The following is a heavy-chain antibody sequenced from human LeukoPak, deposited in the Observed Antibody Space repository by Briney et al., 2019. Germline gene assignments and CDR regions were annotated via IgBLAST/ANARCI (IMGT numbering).Heavy chain of an antibody. Sequence: GGSLRLSCAAAGFTFSSYGMHWVRQAPGKGLEWVAFIRNDGSNKYYADSVKGRFTISRDNSKNTLYLQMNSLRAEDTAVYYCAKVLVRGGDWFDPWGQGTLVTVSS. J-gene: IGHJ5*02. CDR3: AKVLVRGGDWFDP. CDR1: GFTFSSYG. D-gene: IGHD3-3*01. V-gene: IGHV3-30*02. CDR2: IRNDGSNK.